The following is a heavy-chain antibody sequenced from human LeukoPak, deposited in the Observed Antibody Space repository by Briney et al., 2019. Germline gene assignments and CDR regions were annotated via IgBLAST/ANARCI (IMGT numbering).Heavy chain of an antibody. CDR3: ARSGYSSGRRSYYYYYMDV. CDR1: VYTFTGYY. J-gene: IGHJ6*03. CDR2: INPNSGGT. Sequence: ASVKVSCKSSVYTFTGYYIHWVRQSPGQGLEWMGWINPNSGGTNYAQKFQGRVTMTRDTSISTAYMELSRLRSDDTAVYYCARSGYSSGRRSYYYYYMDVWGKGTTVTVSS. D-gene: IGHD6-19*01. V-gene: IGHV1-2*02.